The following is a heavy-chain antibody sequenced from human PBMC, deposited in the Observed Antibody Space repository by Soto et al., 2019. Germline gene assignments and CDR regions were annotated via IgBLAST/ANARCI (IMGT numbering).Heavy chain of an antibody. CDR3: ARDQFKRTIFGVGYYYGMDV. V-gene: IGHV1-69*01. J-gene: IGHJ6*02. CDR2: IIPIFGTA. CDR1: GGTFSSYA. Sequence: QVQLVQSGAEVKKPGSSVKVSCKASGGTFSSYAISWVRQAPGQGLEWMGGIIPIFGTANYAQKFQGRVTITADESTSTAYMELRSLRSEDTAVYYCARDQFKRTIFGVGYYYGMDVWGQGTTVTVSS. D-gene: IGHD3-3*01.